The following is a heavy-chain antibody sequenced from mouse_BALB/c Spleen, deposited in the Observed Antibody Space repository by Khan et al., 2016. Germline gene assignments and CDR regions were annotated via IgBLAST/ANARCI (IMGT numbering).Heavy chain of an antibody. CDR1: GFTFNTYA. Sequence: EVQLVESGGGLVQPKGSLKLSCAASGFTFNTYAMHWVCQAPGKGLEWVARIRSKSNNYATYYADSVKDRFTISSDDSQSMLYLQMNNLKTEDTAMYYCVREGGRNYFDYWGQGTTLTVSS. CDR2: IRSKSNNYAT. J-gene: IGHJ2*01. V-gene: IGHV10-3*03. CDR3: VREGGRNYFDY.